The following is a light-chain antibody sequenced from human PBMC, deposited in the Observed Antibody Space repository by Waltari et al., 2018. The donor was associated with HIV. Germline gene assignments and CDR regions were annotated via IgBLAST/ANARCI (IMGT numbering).Light chain of an antibody. CDR3: QQRSNWPLT. CDR2: DTS. J-gene: IGKJ4*01. V-gene: IGKV3-11*01. Sequence: EIVMIQSPATLSLSPGERATLSCRASQSVYDYVAWYQQKPGQAPRLLIYDTSNRATGVPARFSGSGSGTDFTLTIGSLEPEDFAVYYCQQRSNWPLTFGGGTQVEIK. CDR1: QSVYDY.